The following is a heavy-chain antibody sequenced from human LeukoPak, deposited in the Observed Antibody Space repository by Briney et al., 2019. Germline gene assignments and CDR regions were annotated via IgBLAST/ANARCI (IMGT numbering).Heavy chain of an antibody. CDR1: GYTFTGYF. V-gene: IGHV1-2*02. D-gene: IGHD1-26*01. Sequence: ASVKVSCKASGYTFTGYFMYWVRQAPGQGLEWMGWINPNSGGTNYAQKFQGKVTLTRDTSISTTYMELTSLRSDDTAVYYCARRWGGSYQLDYWGQGTLVTVSS. CDR3: ARRWGGSYQLDY. J-gene: IGHJ4*02. CDR2: INPNSGGT.